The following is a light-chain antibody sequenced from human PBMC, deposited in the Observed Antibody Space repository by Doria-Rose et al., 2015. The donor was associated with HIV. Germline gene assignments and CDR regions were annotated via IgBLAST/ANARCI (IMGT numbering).Light chain of an antibody. V-gene: IGKV4-1*01. J-gene: IGKJ3*01. CDR3: QQYYDTPS. CDR2: WAS. CDR1: QSLLYTSKNY. Sequence: DIQVTQSPESLGMSLGERATLNCKSNQSLLYTSKNYLAWYQQKPGQPPKLLIYWASTRQSGVPARFSGSGSGTDFTLTTSSLEAEDVAVYYCQQYYDTPSFGPGTTVDIK.